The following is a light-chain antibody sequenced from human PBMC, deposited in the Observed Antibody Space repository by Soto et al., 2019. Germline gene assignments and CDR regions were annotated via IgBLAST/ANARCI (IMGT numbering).Light chain of an antibody. CDR1: QSVSHF. CDR3: QQRTDWPT. J-gene: IGKJ4*01. CDR2: DKS. V-gene: IGKV3-11*01. Sequence: EIVLTQSPATLSLSPGESATLSCRASQSVSHFLAWYQQKPGQAPRLLIYDKSSRATGIPGRFSGSGSGTDFTVTIDILEPADAAVYYCQQRTDWPTFGGGTKVEL.